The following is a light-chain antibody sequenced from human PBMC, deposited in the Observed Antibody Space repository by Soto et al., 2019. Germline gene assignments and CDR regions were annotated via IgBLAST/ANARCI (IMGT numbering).Light chain of an antibody. CDR3: GTWDSSLSVEV. V-gene: IGLV1-51*01. CDR2: DNN. Sequence: QAVVTQPPSVSAAPGQKVTISCSGSSSNIGNNYVSWYQQLPGTAPKLLIYDNNKRPSGIPDRFSGSKSGTSATLGITGLQTGDEADYYCGTWDSSLSVEVFGGGTKLTVL. J-gene: IGLJ2*01. CDR1: SSNIGNNY.